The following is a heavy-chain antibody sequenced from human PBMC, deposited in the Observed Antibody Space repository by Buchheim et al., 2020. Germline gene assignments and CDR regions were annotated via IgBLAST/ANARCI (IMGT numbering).Heavy chain of an antibody. CDR1: GFTVSSNY. J-gene: IGHJ4*02. Sequence: EVQLVESGGGLVQPGGSLRLSCAASGFTVSSNYMSWVRQAPGKGLEWVSVIYSGGSTYYAASVKGRFTISRDNSKNTLYLQMNSLRAEDTAVYYCARDMSGWYHLPATDYWGQGTL. CDR3: ARDMSGWYHLPATDY. D-gene: IGHD6-19*01. V-gene: IGHV3-66*01. CDR2: IYSGGST.